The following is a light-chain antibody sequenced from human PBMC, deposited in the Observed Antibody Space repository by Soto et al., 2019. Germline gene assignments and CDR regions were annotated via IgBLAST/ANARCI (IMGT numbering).Light chain of an antibody. CDR1: SSDIGGYNF. Sequence: QSALTQPASVSGSPGQSITISCTGTSSDIGGYNFVSWYQQHPGKVPKLMIYDVTHRPSGVSNRFSGSKSGNAASLTISGLQAEDEADYFCSSYATSSTWVFGGGTKLTVL. CDR2: DVT. J-gene: IGLJ3*02. V-gene: IGLV2-14*03. CDR3: SSYATSSTWV.